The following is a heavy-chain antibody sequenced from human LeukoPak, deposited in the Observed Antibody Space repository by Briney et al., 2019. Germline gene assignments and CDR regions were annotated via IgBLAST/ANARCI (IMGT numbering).Heavy chain of an antibody. V-gene: IGHV3-30*02. J-gene: IGHJ4*02. Sequence: PGGSLRLSCAASGFTFSSYGMHWVRQAPGKGLEWVAFIRYDGSNKYYADSVKGRFTISRDNSKNTLYLQMNSLRAEDTAVYYCARHGSGSYSLGYWGQGTLVTVSS. CDR1: GFTFSSYG. D-gene: IGHD3-10*01. CDR3: ARHGSGSYSLGY. CDR2: IRYDGSNK.